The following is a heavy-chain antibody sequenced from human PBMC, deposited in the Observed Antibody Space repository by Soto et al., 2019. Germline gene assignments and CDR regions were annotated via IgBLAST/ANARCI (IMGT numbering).Heavy chain of an antibody. Sequence: PGGSLRLSCAASGFAFSGSAVHWIRQASGKGLEWVGRMRSKTNTYATVYAASVKGRFTISRDDSKSTAYLQMNSLKTEDSAVYYCTTGVADDGPFDFWGQGTLVTVSS. V-gene: IGHV3-73*01. J-gene: IGHJ4*02. CDR1: GFAFSGSA. D-gene: IGHD3-3*01. CDR2: MRSKTNTYAT. CDR3: TTGVADDGPFDF.